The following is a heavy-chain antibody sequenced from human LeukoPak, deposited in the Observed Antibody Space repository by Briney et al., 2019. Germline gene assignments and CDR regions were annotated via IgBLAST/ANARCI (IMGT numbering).Heavy chain of an antibody. Sequence: SETLSLTCTVSSHSITYNYCGWIRQSPGKGLEWIGGISQRGITYYNPSLQSRLSISRDTSNNQLSLRLTSVTAADTAIYYCVSHETPYYYIDVWGKGTTVTISS. CDR3: VSHETPYYYIDV. V-gene: IGHV4-38-2*02. CDR1: SHSITYNY. CDR2: ISQRGIT. J-gene: IGHJ6*03.